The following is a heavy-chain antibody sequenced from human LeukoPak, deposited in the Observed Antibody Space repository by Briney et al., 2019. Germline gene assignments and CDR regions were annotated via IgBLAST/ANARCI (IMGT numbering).Heavy chain of an antibody. CDR1: GGSISRTTYY. V-gene: IGHV4-39*07. J-gene: IGHJ6*02. CDR3: ARAVGSSWYSHYYAMDV. Sequence: PSETLSLTCNVSGGSISRTTYYWGWIRQPPGKGLEWIGSIYYSGSTYYNPSLKSRVTISVDTSKNQFSLNLSSVNAADTAVYYCARAVGSSWYSHYYAMDVWGQGTTVTVSS. D-gene: IGHD6-13*01. CDR2: IYYSGST.